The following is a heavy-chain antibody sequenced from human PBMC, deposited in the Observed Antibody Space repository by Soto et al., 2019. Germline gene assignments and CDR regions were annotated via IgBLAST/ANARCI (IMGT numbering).Heavy chain of an antibody. J-gene: IGHJ4*02. Sequence: ATLSLTCTLSGDSIDTSSYCWGWIRQPPGKGLEWIGSVCYRGTTYYNPSLKSRLTISVDTSKRQFSLKLSSVTAADTAVFYCARQGEHSSSYFFDSWGQGTLVTVSS. CDR3: ARQGEHSSSYFFDS. V-gene: IGHV4-39*01. CDR2: VCYRGTT. CDR1: GDSIDTSSYC. D-gene: IGHD6-6*01.